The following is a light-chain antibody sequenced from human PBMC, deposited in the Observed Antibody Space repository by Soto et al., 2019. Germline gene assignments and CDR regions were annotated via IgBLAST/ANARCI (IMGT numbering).Light chain of an antibody. CDR3: CSYAGSSTPNWV. CDR1: SSDVGSYNL. V-gene: IGLV2-23*01. Sequence: QSALTQPASVSGSPGQSITISCTGTSSDVGSYNLVSWYQQHTGKAHKLMIYEGSKRPSGVSNRFSGSKSGNTASLTISGLQAEDEADYYCCSYAGSSTPNWVFGGGTTLTVL. J-gene: IGLJ3*02. CDR2: EGS.